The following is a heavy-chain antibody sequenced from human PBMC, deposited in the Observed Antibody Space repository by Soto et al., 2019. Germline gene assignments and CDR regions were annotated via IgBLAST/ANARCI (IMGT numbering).Heavy chain of an antibody. J-gene: IGHJ4*02. CDR1: GFTFSSHS. Sequence: GGSLRLSCATSGFTFSSHSMNWVRQAPGKGLEWVSSISGSGTYTYFAESVKGRFTISRDNSKNTLYLQMNSLRAEDTAVFYCAKEPTSYSGSYFDYWGQGTLVTVSS. CDR3: AKEPTSYSGSYFDY. V-gene: IGHV3-23*01. CDR2: ISGSGTYT. D-gene: IGHD1-26*01.